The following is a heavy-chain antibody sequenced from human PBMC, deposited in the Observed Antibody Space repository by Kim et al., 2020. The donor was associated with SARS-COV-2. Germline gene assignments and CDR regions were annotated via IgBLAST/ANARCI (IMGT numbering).Heavy chain of an antibody. CDR2: INHSGST. Sequence: SETLSLTCAVYGGSFNEYYWTWIRQPPGKGLEWIGEINHSGSTNYNPSLKSRVSISVDTSKNQFSLELSSVTAADTAVYYCARGYGDSRSYYWGQGTRVT. D-gene: IGHD4-17*01. V-gene: IGHV4-34*01. J-gene: IGHJ4*02. CDR1: GGSFNEYY. CDR3: ARGYGDSRSYY.